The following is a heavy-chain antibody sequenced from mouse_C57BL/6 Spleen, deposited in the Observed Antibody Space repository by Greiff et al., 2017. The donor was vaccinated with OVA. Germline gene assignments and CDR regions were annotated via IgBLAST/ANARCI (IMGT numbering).Heavy chain of an antibody. V-gene: IGHV1-64*01. CDR3: ARSITTVVAPYYFDY. J-gene: IGHJ2*01. CDR1: GYTFTSYW. Sequence: QVQLQQPGAELVKPGASVKLSCKASGYTFTSYWMHWVKQRPGQGLEWIGMIHPNSGSTNYNEKFKSKATLTVDKSSSTAYMQLSSLTSEDSAVYYCARSITTVVAPYYFDYWGQGTTLTVSS. CDR2: IHPNSGST. D-gene: IGHD1-1*01.